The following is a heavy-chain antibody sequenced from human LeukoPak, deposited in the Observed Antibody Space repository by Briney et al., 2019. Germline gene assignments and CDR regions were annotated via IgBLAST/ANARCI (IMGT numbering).Heavy chain of an antibody. CDR2: IQSDGST. CDR1: GFTFSSYW. Sequence: GGSLRLSCVASGFTFSSYWMHWVRQTPGQGLMWVARIQSDGSTIYADSVQSRFTISRDISKNTLYLQMNSLRVEDTAIYYCAKGWGIAVAGNFYYYYYMDVWGKGTTVTISS. V-gene: IGHV3-74*01. D-gene: IGHD6-13*01. CDR3: AKGWGIAVAGNFYYYYYMDV. J-gene: IGHJ6*03.